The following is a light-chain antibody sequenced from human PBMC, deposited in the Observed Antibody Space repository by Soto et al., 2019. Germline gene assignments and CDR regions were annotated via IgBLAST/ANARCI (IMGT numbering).Light chain of an antibody. Sequence: DIPMTQSPSTVSASAGDRVTITCRASQGISDWVAWYQQKPGEAPTLLMYAASFLHSGVPSRFGGSGSGTEFNPTISSLQPEDLGTDVCPQAHSFPWTSGQGTKVQVK. CDR3: PQAHSFPWT. CDR1: QGISDW. V-gene: IGKV1-12*02. J-gene: IGKJ1*01. CDR2: AAS.